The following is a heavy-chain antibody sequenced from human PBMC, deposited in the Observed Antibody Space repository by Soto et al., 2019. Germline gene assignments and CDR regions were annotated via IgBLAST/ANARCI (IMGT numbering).Heavy chain of an antibody. D-gene: IGHD6-19*01. V-gene: IGHV3-23*01. CDR1: GFTFSSYA. CDR3: ARGQRAVAGTGGFFDY. CDR2: ISGSGGST. J-gene: IGHJ4*02. Sequence: GGSLRLSCAASGFTFSSYAMSWVRQAPGKGLEWVSAISGSGGSTYYADSVKGRFTISRDNSKNTLYLQMNSLRAEDTAVYYCARGQRAVAGTGGFFDYWGQGTLVTVSS.